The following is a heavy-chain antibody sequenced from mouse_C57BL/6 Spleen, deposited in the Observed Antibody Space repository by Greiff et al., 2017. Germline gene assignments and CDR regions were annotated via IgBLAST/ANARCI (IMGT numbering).Heavy chain of an antibody. CDR2: INPYNGDT. V-gene: IGHV1-20*01. D-gene: IGHD3-1*01. Sequence: VQLQQSGPELVKPGDSVKISCKASGYSFTGYFMNWVMQSHGKSLEWIGRINPYNGDTFYNQKFKGKATLTVDKSSSTAHMALLSLTSEDSAVYYCARKTPHREFAYWGQGTLFTVSA. CDR1: GYSFTGYF. J-gene: IGHJ3*01. CDR3: ARKTPHREFAY.